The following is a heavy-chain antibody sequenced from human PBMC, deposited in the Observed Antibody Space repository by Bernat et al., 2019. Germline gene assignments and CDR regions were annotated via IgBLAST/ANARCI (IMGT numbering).Heavy chain of an antibody. V-gene: IGHV3-23*01. D-gene: IGHD5-24*01. Sequence: EVQLLESGGGLVQPGGSLRLSCVASGFTFSNYAMSWVRQAPGKGLEWVSSINGGGGSAYYVESVEGRFTISRDNSKDTLYLQMNSLRAEDTAVYYCAKLPWLQLLSPDYFDYWGQGTLVTVSS. CDR3: AKLPWLQLLSPDYFDY. CDR2: INGGGGSA. J-gene: IGHJ4*02. CDR1: GFTFSNYA.